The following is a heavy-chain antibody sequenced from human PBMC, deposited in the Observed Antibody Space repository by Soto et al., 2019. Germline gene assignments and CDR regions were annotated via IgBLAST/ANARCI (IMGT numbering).Heavy chain of an antibody. Sequence: GGSLRLSCAASGFAFRNYALSWVRQAPGKGLEWVSSITGNGDRIDYADSVKGRFTISRDNSKNTLYLQMNSLRAEDTAVYYCATSPGWLGEGSGGLDVWGLGATVTV. V-gene: IGHV3-23*01. D-gene: IGHD3-10*01. CDR3: ATSPGWLGEGSGGLDV. CDR1: GFAFRNYA. CDR2: ITGNGDRI. J-gene: IGHJ6*02.